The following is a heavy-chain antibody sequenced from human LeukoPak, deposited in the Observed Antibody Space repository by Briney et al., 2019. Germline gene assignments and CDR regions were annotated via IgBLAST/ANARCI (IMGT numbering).Heavy chain of an antibody. D-gene: IGHD3-22*01. CDR1: GFTFSSYA. Sequence: GGSLRLSCAASGFTFSSYAMSWVRQAPGKGLEWVSVIYSGGNTYYADSVKGRFTISRDNSKNTLYLQMNSVRAEDTAVYYCAKDAYDRSGYYYGTGDYWGQGTLVTVSS. CDR3: AKDAYDRSGYYYGTGDY. CDR2: IYSGGNT. J-gene: IGHJ4*02. V-gene: IGHV3-23*03.